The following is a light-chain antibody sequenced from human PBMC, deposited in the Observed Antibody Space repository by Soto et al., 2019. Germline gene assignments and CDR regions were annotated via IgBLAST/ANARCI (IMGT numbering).Light chain of an antibody. Sequence: DIVLTQSPATLSVSPGERATLSCRASQSVSTNLAWYQHKLGQAPRLLIYGASTRVTGIPARLSGSGSGRDSTLTISYPKSEDFGISYCQQYDNGRPPVTFGGGTKVES. CDR1: QSVSTN. V-gene: IGKV3-15*01. CDR2: GAS. J-gene: IGKJ4*01. CDR3: QQYDNGRPPVT.